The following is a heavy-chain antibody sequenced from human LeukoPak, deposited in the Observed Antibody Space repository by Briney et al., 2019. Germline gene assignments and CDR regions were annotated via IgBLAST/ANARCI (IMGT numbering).Heavy chain of an antibody. Sequence: GASVKVSCKASGYTFTSYDINWVRQATGQGLEWMGWMNPNSGNTGYAQKFQGRVTMTRNTSIGTAYMELSSLRSEDTAVCYCARRSQAGGTGIGYWGQGTLVTVSS. CDR2: MNPNSGNT. V-gene: IGHV1-8*01. CDR1: GYTFTSYD. CDR3: ARRSQAGGTGIGY. D-gene: IGHD6-19*01. J-gene: IGHJ4*02.